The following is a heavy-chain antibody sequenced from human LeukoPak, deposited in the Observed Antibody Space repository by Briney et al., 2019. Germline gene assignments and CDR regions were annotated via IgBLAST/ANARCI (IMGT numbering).Heavy chain of an antibody. CDR2: ISGSGGST. D-gene: IGHD3-22*01. Sequence: PGRSLRLSCAASGFTFSSYAMSWVRQAPGKGLEWVSAISGSGGSTYYADSVKGRFTISRDISKNTLYLQMNSLRAEDTAVYYCAKEGPTYYYDSSGYGEFDYWGQGTLVTVSS. J-gene: IGHJ4*02. CDR3: AKEGPTYYYDSSGYGEFDY. CDR1: GFTFSSYA. V-gene: IGHV3-23*01.